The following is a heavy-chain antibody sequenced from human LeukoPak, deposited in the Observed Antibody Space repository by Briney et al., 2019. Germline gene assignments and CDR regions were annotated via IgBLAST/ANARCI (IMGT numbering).Heavy chain of an antibody. CDR1: GGSISSSSYY. J-gene: IGHJ6*02. Sequence: SETLSLTCTVSGGSISSSSYYWGWIRQPPGKGLEWIGSIYYSGSTYYNPSLKPRVTISVDTSKNQFSLKLSSVTAADTAVYYCARKDPPPAYYDSGAYYYYYGMDVWGQGTTVTVSS. D-gene: IGHD3-22*01. V-gene: IGHV4-39*01. CDR3: ARKDPPPAYYDSGAYYYYYGMDV. CDR2: IYYSGST.